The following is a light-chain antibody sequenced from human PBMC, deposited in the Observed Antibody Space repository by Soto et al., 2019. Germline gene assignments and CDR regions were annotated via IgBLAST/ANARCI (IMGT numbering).Light chain of an antibody. J-gene: IGKJ1*01. CDR3: QQYDTSPWT. CDR1: QSVSSSY. CDR2: AAS. Sequence: EVVLTQSPGTLSVSPGDRVTLSCRASQSVSSSYLAWYQQKPGQSPRLLIYAASSRATGIPDRFSGSGSGTDFTLIISGLEAEDFAVYYCQQYDTSPWTFGQGTKVDLK. V-gene: IGKV3-20*01.